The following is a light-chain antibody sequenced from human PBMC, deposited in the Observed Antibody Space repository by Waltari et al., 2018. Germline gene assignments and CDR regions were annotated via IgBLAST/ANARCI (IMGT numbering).Light chain of an antibody. CDR1: QGISSY. CDR3: QQLNESLT. CDR2: ATS. J-gene: IGKJ4*01. Sequence: DIHLTQSPSFLSASIGDRVTIPCRATQGISSYVAWYQQKPGKAPKLLIYATSTLQSGVPSRFSGTRSGTEFTLTISGLQPEDFATYYCQQLNESLTFGGGTKVEIK. V-gene: IGKV1-9*01.